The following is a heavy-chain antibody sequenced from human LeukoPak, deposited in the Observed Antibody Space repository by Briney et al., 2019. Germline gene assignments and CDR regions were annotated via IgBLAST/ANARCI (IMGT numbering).Heavy chain of an antibody. CDR3: ATESILGYCSGGSCLGDAFDI. D-gene: IGHD2-15*01. CDR2: FDPEDGET. J-gene: IGHJ3*02. CDR1: GYTLTGLS. V-gene: IGHV1-24*01. Sequence: GASVKVSCKVSGYTLTGLSMHWVRQAPGKGLEWMGGFDPEDGETIYAQKFQGRVTMTEDTSTDTAYMELSSLRSEDTAVYYCATESILGYCSGGSCLGDAFDIWGQGTMVTVSS.